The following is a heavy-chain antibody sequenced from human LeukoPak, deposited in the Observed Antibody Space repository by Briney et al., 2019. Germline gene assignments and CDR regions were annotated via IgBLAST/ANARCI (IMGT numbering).Heavy chain of an antibody. D-gene: IGHD3-22*01. V-gene: IGHV6-1*01. CDR1: GDSVSNTTTA. CDR2: TYYRSKWYH. J-gene: IGHJ4*02. Sequence: SQTLSLTCAISGDSVSNTTTAWNWIRQSPSRGLEWLGRTYYRSKWYHEYAISVRSRIIINSDTSKNQFSLHLNSVTPDDTAVYYCARDFVNSGYYFDYWGQGTLVTVSS. CDR3: ARDFVNSGYYFDY.